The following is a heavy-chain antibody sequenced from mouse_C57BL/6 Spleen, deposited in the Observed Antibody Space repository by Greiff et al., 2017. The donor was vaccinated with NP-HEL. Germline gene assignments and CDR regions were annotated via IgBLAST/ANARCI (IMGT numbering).Heavy chain of an antibody. Sequence: QVQLKQSGPGLVAPSQSLSITCTVSGFSLTSYGVDWVRQSPGKGLEWLGVIWGVGSTNYNSALKSRLSISKDNSKSQVFLKMNSLQTDDTAMYYCARSEDYGSSSWYFDVWGTGTTVTVSS. V-gene: IGHV2-6*01. CDR2: IWGVGST. CDR1: GFSLTSYG. J-gene: IGHJ1*03. CDR3: ARSEDYGSSSWYFDV. D-gene: IGHD1-1*01.